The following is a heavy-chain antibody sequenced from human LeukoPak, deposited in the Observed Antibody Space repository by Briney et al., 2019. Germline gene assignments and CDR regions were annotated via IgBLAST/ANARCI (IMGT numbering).Heavy chain of an antibody. CDR2: IYHNGGT. CDR1: GGSIRGYY. D-gene: IGHD5-18*01. V-gene: IGHV4-4*07. CDR3: ARGRRVDAAMLSD. J-gene: IGHJ4*02. Sequence: KPSETLSLTCTVSGGSIRGYYWSWIRQVAGKGLEWIGRIYHNGGTNDNPSLRSRVTMSVDTSQNQISLKLKSVTAADTAVYYCARGRRVDAAMLSDWGRGTRVTVSS.